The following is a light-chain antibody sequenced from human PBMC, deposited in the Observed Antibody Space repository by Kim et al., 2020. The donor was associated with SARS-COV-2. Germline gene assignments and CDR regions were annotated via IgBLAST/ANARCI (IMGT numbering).Light chain of an antibody. CDR2: DAS. CDR1: QSVSSY. CDR3: QQRSNWIFT. Sequence: EIVLTQSPATLSLSPGERATLSCRASQSVSSYLAWYQQKPGQAPRLLIHDASNRATGIPARFSGSGSGTGFTLTISSLKPEDFAVYYCQQRSNWIFTFGPGTKVDIK. J-gene: IGKJ3*01. V-gene: IGKV3-11*01.